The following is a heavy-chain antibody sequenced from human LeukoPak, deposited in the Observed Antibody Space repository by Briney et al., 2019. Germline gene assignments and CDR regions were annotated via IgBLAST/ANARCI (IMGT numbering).Heavy chain of an antibody. J-gene: IGHJ4*02. V-gene: IGHV4-4*02. CDR1: GGSISSSNW. D-gene: IGHD6-19*01. Sequence: SETLSLTCAVSGGSISSSNWWSWVRQPPGKGLEWIGEIYHSGSTNYNPSLKSRVTISVDKPKNQFSLKLSSVTAADTAVYYCARVAAVAGTFDYWGQGTLVTVSS. CDR2: IYHSGST. CDR3: ARVAAVAGTFDY.